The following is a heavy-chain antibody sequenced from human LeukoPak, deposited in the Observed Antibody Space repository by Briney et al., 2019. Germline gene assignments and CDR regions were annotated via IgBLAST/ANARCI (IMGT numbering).Heavy chain of an antibody. V-gene: IGHV3-33*01. D-gene: IGHD5-18*01. CDR3: ARDGVDTAMVFTGYFDY. J-gene: IGHJ4*02. Sequence: GGSLRLSCAASGFTFSSYGMHWVRQAPGKGLEWVAVIWYDGSNKYYADSVKGRFTISRDNSKNTLYLQMNSLRAEDTAVYYCARDGVDTAMVFTGYFDYWGQGTLVTVSS. CDR2: IWYDGSNK. CDR1: GFTFSSYG.